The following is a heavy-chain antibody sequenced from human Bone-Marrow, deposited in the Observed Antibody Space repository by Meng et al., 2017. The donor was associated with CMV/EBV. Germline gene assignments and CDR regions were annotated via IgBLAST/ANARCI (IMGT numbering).Heavy chain of an antibody. CDR2: INPSGGSA. CDR1: GYIFTTYY. Sequence: CKATGYIFTTYYLHWVRQAPGQGIEWMRIINPSGGSATYAQKFKRRVTMTRDTSTSTVYMELSSLRSEDTAVYYCARGGSSSGYYRYWGQGTLVTVSS. D-gene: IGHD3-22*01. J-gene: IGHJ4*02. CDR3: ARGGSSSGYYRY. V-gene: IGHV1-46*01.